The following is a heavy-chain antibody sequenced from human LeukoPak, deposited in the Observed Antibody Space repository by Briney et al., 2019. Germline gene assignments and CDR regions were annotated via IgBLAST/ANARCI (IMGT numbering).Heavy chain of an antibody. CDR3: ARAPYSSSWYRFDP. CDR2: IIPIFGTA. D-gene: IGHD6-13*01. CDR1: GGTFCSYA. Sequence: ASVKVSFKASGGTFCSYAISWVRQAPGQGLEWMGGIIPIFGTANYAQKFQGRVTMTRNTSISTAYMELSSLRSEDTAVYYCARAPYSSSWYRFDPWGQGTLVTVSS. J-gene: IGHJ5*02. V-gene: IGHV1-69*05.